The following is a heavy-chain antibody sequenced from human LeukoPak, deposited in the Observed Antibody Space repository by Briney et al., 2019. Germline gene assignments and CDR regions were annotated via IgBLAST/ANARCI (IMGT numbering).Heavy chain of an antibody. Sequence: GGSLRLSCAASGFTFSSYGMHWVRQAPGKGLEWVALIRYDGSNKYYADSVKGRFTISRDNSKNTLYLQMNSLRAEDTAVYYCAKVFSRGAMIPLDYWGQGTLVTVSS. CDR2: IRYDGSNK. D-gene: IGHD3-22*01. J-gene: IGHJ4*02. CDR3: AKVFSRGAMIPLDY. CDR1: GFTFSSYG. V-gene: IGHV3-30*02.